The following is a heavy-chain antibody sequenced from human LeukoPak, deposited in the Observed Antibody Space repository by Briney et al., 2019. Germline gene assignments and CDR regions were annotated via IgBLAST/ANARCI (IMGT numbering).Heavy chain of an antibody. CDR2: INPNSGGT. V-gene: IGHV1-2*02. D-gene: IGHD2/OR15-2a*01. CDR1: GYTFTDYY. Sequence: GASVKVSCKASGYTFTDYYLHWVRQAPGQGLEWMGWINPNSGGTNYAQKFQGRVTMTRDTSISTAYMELSRLRSDDTAVYYCARNLYFDTPDSWFDPWGQGTLVTVSS. J-gene: IGHJ5*02. CDR3: ARNLYFDTPDSWFDP.